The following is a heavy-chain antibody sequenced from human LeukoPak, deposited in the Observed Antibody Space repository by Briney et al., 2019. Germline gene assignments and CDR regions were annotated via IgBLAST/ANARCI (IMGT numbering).Heavy chain of an antibody. D-gene: IGHD3-22*01. V-gene: IGHV3-23*01. CDR3: AKSCYDSSGYYYFFDY. CDR1: GFTFSSYG. Sequence: QAGGSLRLSCAASGFTFSSYGMSWVRQAPGKGLEWVSAISGSGGSTYYADSVKGRFTISRDNSKNTLYLQMNSLRAEDTAVYYCAKSCYDSSGYYYFFDYWGQGTLVTVSS. J-gene: IGHJ4*02. CDR2: ISGSGGST.